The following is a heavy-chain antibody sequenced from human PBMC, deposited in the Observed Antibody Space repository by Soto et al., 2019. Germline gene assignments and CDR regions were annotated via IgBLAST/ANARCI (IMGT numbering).Heavy chain of an antibody. J-gene: IGHJ6*02. CDR2: IHYSGST. CDR3: ARGNYYGSGSYPEYYGMDV. Sequence: SETLSLTCTVSGGSMSSSNYYWGWIRQPPGKGLEWIGSIHYSGSTYYNPSLKSRVTISVDTSKNQFSLKLSSVTAADTAVYYCARGNYYGSGSYPEYYGMDVWGQGTTVTVSS. V-gene: IGHV4-39*07. D-gene: IGHD3-10*01. CDR1: GGSMSSSNYY.